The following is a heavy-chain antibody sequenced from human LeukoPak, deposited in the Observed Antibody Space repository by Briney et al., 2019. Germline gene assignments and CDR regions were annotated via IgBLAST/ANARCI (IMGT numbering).Heavy chain of an antibody. J-gene: IGHJ4*02. CDR1: GFTFSGYW. Sequence: PGGSLRLSCAASGFTFSGYWMNWVRQAPGKGLEWVANIKQDGSEKYYVDSVKGRFTISRDNAKNSLYLQMNSLRAEDTAVYYCARAGNLYNWNDEGGYWGQGTLVTVSS. V-gene: IGHV3-7*01. CDR2: IKQDGSEK. CDR3: ARAGNLYNWNDEGGY. D-gene: IGHD1-20*01.